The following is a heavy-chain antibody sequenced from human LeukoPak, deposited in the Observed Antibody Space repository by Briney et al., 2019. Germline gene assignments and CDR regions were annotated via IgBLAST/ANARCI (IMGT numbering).Heavy chain of an antibody. CDR3: AREITIFGVATSNWFDP. Sequence: SVKVCCKASGGTFSSYAISWVRQAPGQGLEWMGGIIPIFGTANYAQKFQGRVTITADESTSTAYMELSSLRSEDTAVYYCAREITIFGVATSNWFDPWGQGTLVTVSS. D-gene: IGHD3-3*01. J-gene: IGHJ5*02. V-gene: IGHV1-69*13. CDR2: IIPIFGTA. CDR1: GGTFSSYA.